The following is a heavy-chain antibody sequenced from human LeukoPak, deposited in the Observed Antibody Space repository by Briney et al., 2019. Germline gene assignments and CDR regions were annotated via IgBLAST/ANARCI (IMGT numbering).Heavy chain of an antibody. CDR2: IYTSGST. CDR1: GGSISSGSYY. V-gene: IGHV4-61*02. J-gene: IGHJ4*02. CDR3: ARGSNHYDFWSGYYDY. D-gene: IGHD3-3*01. Sequence: SETLSLTCAVSGGSISSGSYYWSWIRQPAGKGLEWIGRIYTSGSTNYNPSLKSRVTISVDTSKNQFSLKLSSVTAADTAVYYCARGSNHYDFWSGYYDYWGQGTLVTVSS.